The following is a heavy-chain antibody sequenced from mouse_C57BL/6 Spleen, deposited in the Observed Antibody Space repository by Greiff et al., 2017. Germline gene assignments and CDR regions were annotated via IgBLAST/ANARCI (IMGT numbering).Heavy chain of an antibody. Sequence: VQLQQPGAELVMPGASVKLSCKASGYTFTSYWMHWVKQRPGQGLEWIGEIDPSDSYTNYNQKFKGKSTLTVDKSSSPAYMQLSSLTSEDSAVYYCARILTGTDAMDYWGQGTSVTVSS. CDR2: IDPSDSYT. CDR3: ARILTGTDAMDY. D-gene: IGHD4-1*01. CDR1: GYTFTSYW. J-gene: IGHJ4*01. V-gene: IGHV1-69*01.